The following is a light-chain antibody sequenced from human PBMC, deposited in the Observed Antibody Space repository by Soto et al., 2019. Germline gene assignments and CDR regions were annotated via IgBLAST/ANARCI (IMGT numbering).Light chain of an antibody. Sequence: EVGMTQSPATLSVSPGERASLSCRASQSINSNLAWYQQKPGQAPRLLIYSTSTRATGIPARFSGSGSGTEFTPTISRLEPEDFAVYYCQHYGSPWTFGQGTKVDIK. J-gene: IGKJ1*01. CDR2: STS. CDR3: QHYGSPWT. V-gene: IGKV3-15*01. CDR1: QSINSN.